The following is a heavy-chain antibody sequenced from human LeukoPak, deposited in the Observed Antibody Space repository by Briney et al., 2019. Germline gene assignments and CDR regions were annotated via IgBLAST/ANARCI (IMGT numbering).Heavy chain of an antibody. J-gene: IGHJ4*02. CDR3: ARVVGYYYDSSAPGGGD. CDR1: GGTFSSYT. V-gene: IGHV1-69*02. CDR2: IIPILGIA. D-gene: IGHD3-22*01. Sequence: GSSVKVSCKASGGTFSSYTISWVRQAPGQGLEWMGRIIPILGIANYAQKFQGRVTITADKSTSTAYMELSSLRSEDTAVYYCARVVGYYYDSSAPGGGDWGQGTLVTVSS.